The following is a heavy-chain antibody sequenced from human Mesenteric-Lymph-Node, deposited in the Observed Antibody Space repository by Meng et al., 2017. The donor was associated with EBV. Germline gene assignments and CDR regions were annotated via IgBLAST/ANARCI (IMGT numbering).Heavy chain of an antibody. CDR2: INPSGDFT. CDR3: ASAWGSGSELDP. V-gene: IGHV1-46*01. Sequence: QGQLVQAGAEGKKPGASGKVSCKGSGYTFTRYYIHWVRQAPGQGLEWMGIINPSGDFTSYAPKFQGRVTMTRDTSTNTVYMELSSLRSEDTAVYFCASAWGSGSELDPWGQGTLVTVSS. D-gene: IGHD3-22*01. J-gene: IGHJ5*02. CDR1: GYTFTRYY.